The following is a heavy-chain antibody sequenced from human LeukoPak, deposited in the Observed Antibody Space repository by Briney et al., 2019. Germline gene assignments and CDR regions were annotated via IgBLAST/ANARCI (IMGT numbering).Heavy chain of an antibody. CDR3: ARLLYSSSWYFDY. V-gene: IGHV3-11*01. CDR2: ISSSGSTI. CDR1: GCTFSDYY. Sequence: AGGSLRLSCAASGCTFSDYYMSWIRQAPGKGLEWVSYISSSGSTIYYADSVKGRFTISRDNAKNSLYLQMNSLRAEDTAVYYCARLLYSSSWYFDYWGQGTLVTVSS. D-gene: IGHD6-13*01. J-gene: IGHJ4*02.